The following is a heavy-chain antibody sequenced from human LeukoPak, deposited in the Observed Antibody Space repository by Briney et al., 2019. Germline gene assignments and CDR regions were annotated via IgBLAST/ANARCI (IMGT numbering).Heavy chain of an antibody. J-gene: IGHJ6*03. D-gene: IGHD4-17*01. Sequence: ASVKVSCKASGYTFTSYGISWVRQAPGQGLEWMGCISAYNGNTNYAQKLQGRVTMTTDTSTSTAYMELRSLRSDDTAVYYCASTMTTVTTSYYCYMDVWGKGTTVTVSS. CDR1: GYTFTSYG. CDR2: ISAYNGNT. CDR3: ASTMTTVTTSYYCYMDV. V-gene: IGHV1-18*01.